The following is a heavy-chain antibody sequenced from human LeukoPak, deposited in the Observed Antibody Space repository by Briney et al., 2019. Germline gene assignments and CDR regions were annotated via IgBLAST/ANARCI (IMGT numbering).Heavy chain of an antibody. Sequence: ASVKVSCKASGYTFTSDYMHWVRQAPGQGLEWMGIINPSGGSTSYAQKFQGRVTMTRDTSTSTVYMELSSLRSEDTAVYYCARDLSSSGYPIEASDYWGQGTLVTVSS. D-gene: IGHD3-22*01. CDR1: GYTFTSDY. CDR2: INPSGGST. CDR3: ARDLSSSGYPIEASDY. J-gene: IGHJ4*02. V-gene: IGHV1-46*01.